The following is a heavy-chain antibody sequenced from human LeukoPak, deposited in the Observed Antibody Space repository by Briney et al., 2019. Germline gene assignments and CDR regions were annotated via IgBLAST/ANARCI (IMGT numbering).Heavy chain of an antibody. CDR1: GFTVSSNH. D-gene: IGHD7-27*01. Sequence: GGSLRLSCAASGFTVSSNHMSWVRQAPGKGLEWVSVIYSGGTIYYPDSVKGRFTISRDNSKNTVYLEMNSLRAEDTAVYYCARDGENHYYDYWGQGTLVTVST. J-gene: IGHJ4*02. CDR3: ARDGENHYYDY. CDR2: IYSGGTI. V-gene: IGHV3-66*01.